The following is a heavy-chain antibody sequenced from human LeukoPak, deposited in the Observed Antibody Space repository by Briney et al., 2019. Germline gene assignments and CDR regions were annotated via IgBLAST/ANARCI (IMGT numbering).Heavy chain of an antibody. D-gene: IGHD6-13*01. CDR2: IQSNTDGGTT. Sequence: GGSLRLSCAASGFTFSNAWMTWVRQAPGKGLEWVGLIQSNTDGGTTDYAALVKGRFTISRDDSKNTLYLQMNSLKTEDTAVYYCTTKYTSSWSPTNWGQGTLVTVSS. CDR3: TTKYTSSWSPTN. J-gene: IGHJ4*02. CDR1: GFTFSNAW. V-gene: IGHV3-15*01.